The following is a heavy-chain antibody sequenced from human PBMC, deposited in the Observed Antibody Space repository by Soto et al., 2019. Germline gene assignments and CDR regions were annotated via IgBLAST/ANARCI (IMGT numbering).Heavy chain of an antibody. D-gene: IGHD2-15*01. CDR3: ARQGYCSGGSCYSHWFDP. V-gene: IGHV4-59*01. CDR1: GGSISSYY. J-gene: IGHJ5*02. Sequence: QVQLQESGPGLVKPSETLSLTCTVSGGSISSYYWSWIRQPPGKGLEWIGYIYYSGSTNYNPSLKSRVTISVDTSKTQFSLKLSSVTAADTAVYYCARQGYCSGGSCYSHWFDPWGQGTLVTVSS. CDR2: IYYSGST.